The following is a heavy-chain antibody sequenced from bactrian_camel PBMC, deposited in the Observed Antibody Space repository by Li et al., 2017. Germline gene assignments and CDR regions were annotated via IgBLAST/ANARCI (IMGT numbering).Heavy chain of an antibody. V-gene: IGHV3S1*01. CDR3: ARGSDGWFYWFDY. CDR2: IDGDRRT. Sequence: HVQLVESGGNSVQAGGTLRLSCAASGYTYSKNCMAWFRQTPGKEREGVAAIDGDRRTYYADSVQGRFTISEDNAERSLFLQMDGLKPDDTATYYCARGSDGWFYWFDYWSQGTQVTVS. D-gene: IGHD6*01. J-gene: IGHJ4*01. CDR1: GYTYSKNC.